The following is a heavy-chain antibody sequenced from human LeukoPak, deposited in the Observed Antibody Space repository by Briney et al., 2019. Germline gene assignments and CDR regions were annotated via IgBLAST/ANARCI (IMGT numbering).Heavy chain of an antibody. CDR3: ASYDSSGYYPHYDY. V-gene: IGHV1-69*05. D-gene: IGHD3-22*01. CDR2: IIPIFGTA. J-gene: IGHJ4*02. Sequence: SVKVSCKASGGTFSSYAISWVRQAPGQGLEWMGRIIPIFGTANYAQKFQGRVTITTDESTSAAYMELSSLRSEDTAVYYCASYDSSGYYPHYDYWGQGTLVTVSS. CDR1: GGTFSSYA.